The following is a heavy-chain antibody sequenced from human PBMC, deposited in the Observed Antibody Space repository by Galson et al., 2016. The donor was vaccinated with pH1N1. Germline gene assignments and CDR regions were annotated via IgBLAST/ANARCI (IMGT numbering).Heavy chain of an antibody. J-gene: IGHJ6*03. CDR2: INPNSGGT. Sequence: SVKVSCKASGYTFTDYYIHWVRQAPGQGLEWMGWINPNSGGTDYAQKFQGRVTMTRDTSISTGYMELSRLRSDDTAVYYCARVEYRNGYCYMDVWGKGTTVTVSS. CDR1: GYTFTDYY. CDR3: ARVEYRNGYCYMDV. V-gene: IGHV1-2*02. D-gene: IGHD5-18*01.